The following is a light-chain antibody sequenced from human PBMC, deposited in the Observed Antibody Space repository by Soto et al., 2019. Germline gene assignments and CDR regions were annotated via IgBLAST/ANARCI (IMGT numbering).Light chain of an antibody. V-gene: IGLV2-23*01. CDR2: EGT. CDR1: SSDVGSYNL. CDR3: CSSAGSNTYV. Sequence: QSVLTQPASVSGSPGQSITISCTGTSSDVGSYNLVSWYQQHPGKAPKIMIYEGTKRPSGVSNRFSGSKSGNTASLTISGLQAEDEADYYCCSSAGSNTYVFGTGTKLTVL. J-gene: IGLJ1*01.